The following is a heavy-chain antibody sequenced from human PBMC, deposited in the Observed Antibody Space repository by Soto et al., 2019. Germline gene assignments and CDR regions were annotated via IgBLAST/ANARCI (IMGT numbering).Heavy chain of an antibody. D-gene: IGHD3-9*01. CDR1: GFTFSSYA. CDR2: ISGSGGST. Sequence: GGSLRLSCAASGFTFSSYAMSWVHQAPGKGLEWVSAISGSGGSTYYADSVKGRFTISRDNSKNTLYLQMNSLRAEDTAVYYCAKDRGDILTGYADAFDIWGQGTMVTVSS. V-gene: IGHV3-23*01. CDR3: AKDRGDILTGYADAFDI. J-gene: IGHJ3*02.